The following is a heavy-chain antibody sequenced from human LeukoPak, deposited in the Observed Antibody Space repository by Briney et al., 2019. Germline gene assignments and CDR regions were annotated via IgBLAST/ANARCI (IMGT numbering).Heavy chain of an antibody. J-gene: IGHJ4*02. CDR1: GFTFSNYW. CDR2: INPDGSTI. Sequence: GGSLRLSCAASGFTFSNYWVHWVRQAPGKGLVWVSRINPDGSTINYADSVKGRFTISGDNAKNTLYLQMNSLRAEDTAVYYCATAGNYRFDYWGQGTLVTVSS. V-gene: IGHV3-74*01. CDR3: ATAGNYRFDY. D-gene: IGHD1-7*01.